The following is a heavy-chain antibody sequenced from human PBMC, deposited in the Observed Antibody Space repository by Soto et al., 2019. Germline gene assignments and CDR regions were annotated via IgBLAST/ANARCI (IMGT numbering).Heavy chain of an antibody. D-gene: IGHD2-2*01. J-gene: IGHJ1*01. Sequence: QVQLVESGGGVGQPGTSLRLSCAASGLTFNTYAMNWIRLAPGKGLEWVAVISNDGSNKYYADSVKGRFTISRDNSKNTVYLQMNGLRGEDTGVYYCASGRGYCSESSCSYFDYFQHWGQGALVIVSS. CDR1: GLTFNTYA. CDR3: ASGRGYCSESSCSYFDYFQH. CDR2: ISNDGSNK. V-gene: IGHV3-30*03.